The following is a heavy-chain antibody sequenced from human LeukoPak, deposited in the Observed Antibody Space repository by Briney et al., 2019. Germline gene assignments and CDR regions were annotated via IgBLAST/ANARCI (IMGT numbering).Heavy chain of an antibody. CDR2: TFPADSDT. CDR3: ARSRGDNNWFDP. CDR1: GYIFTNFW. V-gene: IGHV5-51*01. J-gene: IGHJ5*02. D-gene: IGHD7-27*01. Sequence: AESLKISCQASGYIFTNFWLGWVRQMPGKGPEWMGITFPADSDTRYSPSFEGQVTISADKSISTAYLQWSSLKASDTAVYYCARSRGDNNWFDPWGQGTMVTVSS.